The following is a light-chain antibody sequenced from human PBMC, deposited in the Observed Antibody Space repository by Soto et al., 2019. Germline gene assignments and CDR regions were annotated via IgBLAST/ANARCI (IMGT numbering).Light chain of an antibody. J-gene: IGLJ1*01. CDR3: CSFTTTSTHV. Sequence: QSVLTQPASLYGSPGQSITISCTGTSSDIGAYDYVSWFQQHPGKAPKLMISEVNNRPSAVSNRFSGSKSGNTAYLTIAGLQVEDEAEYFCCSFTTTSTHVFGTGTKVTVL. V-gene: IGLV2-14*01. CDR2: EVN. CDR1: SSDIGAYDY.